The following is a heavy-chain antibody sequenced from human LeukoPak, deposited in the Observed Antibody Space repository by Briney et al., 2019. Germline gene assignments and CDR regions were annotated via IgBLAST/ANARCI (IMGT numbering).Heavy chain of an antibody. V-gene: IGHV3-48*01. CDR1: GFSFSSSYS. Sequence: PGGSLRLSCAASGFSFSSSYSMNWGRPAPGEGLERVAHISLTTTTVSYADSVKGRFTMSRDNAKNSLFLHTNSLRAEDTAVYYCARDGDWAFDYWGQGTLVTVSS. CDR2: ISLTTTTV. J-gene: IGHJ4*02. D-gene: IGHD2-21*02. CDR3: ARDGDWAFDY.